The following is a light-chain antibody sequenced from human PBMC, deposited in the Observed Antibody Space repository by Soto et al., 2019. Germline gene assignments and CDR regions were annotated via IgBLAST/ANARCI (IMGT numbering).Light chain of an antibody. CDR2: GTS. CDR1: QSVGSSY. Sequence: EIVLTQSPGTLSLSPGERATLSCRASQSVGSSYLAWCQQKPGQAPRVLIYGTSSRATGIPDRFSGSGSGTDFTLTISRLEPEDFAVYYCQQYTTSSWTFGQGTKVEIE. V-gene: IGKV3-20*01. CDR3: QQYTTSSWT. J-gene: IGKJ1*01.